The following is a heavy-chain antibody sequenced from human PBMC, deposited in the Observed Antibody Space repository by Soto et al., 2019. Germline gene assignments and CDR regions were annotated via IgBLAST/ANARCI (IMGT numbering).Heavy chain of an antibody. J-gene: IGHJ5*02. CDR2: IYYSGST. D-gene: IGHD3-16*01. V-gene: IGHV4-59*01. CDR1: GGSISRYY. CDR3: ARAYSERDWFDP. Sequence: PSETLSLTCTVPGGSISRYYWSWIRQPPGKGLEWIGYIYYSGSTNYNPSLKSRVTISVDTSKNQFSLKLSSVTAADTAVYYCARAYSERDWFDPWGQGTLVTVSS.